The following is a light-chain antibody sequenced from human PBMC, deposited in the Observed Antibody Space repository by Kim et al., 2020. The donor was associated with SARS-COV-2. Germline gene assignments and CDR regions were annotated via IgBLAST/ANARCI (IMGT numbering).Light chain of an antibody. J-gene: IGLJ3*02. CDR1: NIRNHF. CDR2: GRN. CDR3: NSRDSSGYLGV. Sequence: AVEKTVTITSKGNNIRNHFVGWYQQRPGQTPVLVMYGRNIRSSGIPDRFSGSRSGNTASLTITGAQAEDEADYYCNSRDSSGYLGVFGGGTQLTVL. V-gene: IGLV3-19*01.